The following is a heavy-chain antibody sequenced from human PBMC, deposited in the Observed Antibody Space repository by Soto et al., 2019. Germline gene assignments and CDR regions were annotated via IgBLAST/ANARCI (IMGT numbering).Heavy chain of an antibody. Sequence: PGGFLRLSCAASGFTFSSYWTHWVRQAPGKGLVWVSRINSDGSSTSYADSVKGRFTISRDNAKNTLYLQMNSLRAEDTAVYYCTGGRFWSGYFAFDIWGQGTMVTVSS. CDR2: INSDGSST. J-gene: IGHJ3*02. CDR3: TGGRFWSGYFAFDI. CDR1: GFTFSSYW. V-gene: IGHV3-74*01. D-gene: IGHD3-3*01.